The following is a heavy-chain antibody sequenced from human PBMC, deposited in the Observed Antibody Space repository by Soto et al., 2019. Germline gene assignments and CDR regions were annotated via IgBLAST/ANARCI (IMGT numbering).Heavy chain of an antibody. Sequence: PSETLSLTCTVSGGSISSGDYYWTWIRQPPGKGLEWIAYIHNTGSPYYNLSLESRLTISLDTSKDQFSLRLSSVTAADTAVYYCARSRHSGSYFFDYWGQGILVTVSS. D-gene: IGHD1-26*01. CDR1: GGSISSGDYY. CDR3: ARSRHSGSYFFDY. CDR2: IHNTGSP. J-gene: IGHJ4*02. V-gene: IGHV4-30-4*01.